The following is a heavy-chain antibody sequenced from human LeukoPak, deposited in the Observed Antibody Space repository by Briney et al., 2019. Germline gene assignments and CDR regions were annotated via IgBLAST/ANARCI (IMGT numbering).Heavy chain of an antibody. V-gene: IGHV4-59*01. Sequence: PSETLSLTCTVFGGSISSYYWSWIRQPPGKGLEWIGYIYYSGSTNYNPSLKSRVTISVDTSKNQFSLKLSSVIAADTAVYYCARDRSIAARPDTWYFDLWGRGTLVTVSS. CDR1: GGSISSYY. CDR2: IYYSGST. CDR3: ARDRSIAARPDTWYFDL. D-gene: IGHD6-6*01. J-gene: IGHJ2*01.